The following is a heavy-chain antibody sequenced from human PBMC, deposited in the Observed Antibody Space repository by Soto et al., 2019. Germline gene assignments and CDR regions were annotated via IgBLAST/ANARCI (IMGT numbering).Heavy chain of an antibody. Sequence: QVQLVESGGGVVQPGKSLRLSCVASGFTSSGYAMHWIRQAPGKAPEWVALISSDGSSTLYADSVRGRFTISRDNSRDTLYLQLNSLRPDDTAVFSCARGAYRYFDYWGQGTLVTVSS. V-gene: IGHV3-30-3*01. D-gene: IGHD4-4*01. CDR2: ISSDGSST. J-gene: IGHJ4*02. CDR1: GFTSSGYA. CDR3: ARGAYRYFDY.